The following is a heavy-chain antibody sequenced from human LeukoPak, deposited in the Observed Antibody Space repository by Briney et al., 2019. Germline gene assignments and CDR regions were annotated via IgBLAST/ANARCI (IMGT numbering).Heavy chain of an antibody. D-gene: IGHD6-13*01. J-gene: IGHJ4*02. CDR3: ARGIYWQVVQEGFDY. V-gene: IGHV3-21*01. CDR2: ISSSSSYI. CDR1: GFTLSTYS. Sequence: PGGSLRLSCAASGFTLSTYSMNWVRQAPGKGLEWVSSISSSSSYIDYADSVKGRFTISRGNAKNSLYLQMNSLRAEDTAVYYCARGIYWQVVQEGFDYWGQGTLVTVSS.